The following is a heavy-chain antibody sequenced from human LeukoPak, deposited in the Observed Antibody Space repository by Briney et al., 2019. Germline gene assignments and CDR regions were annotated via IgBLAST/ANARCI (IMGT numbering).Heavy chain of an antibody. V-gene: IGHV4-34*01. CDR1: GGSFSGYY. CDR2: INHSGST. Sequence: SETLSLTCAVFGGSFSGYYWSWIRQPPGKGLEWIGEINHSGSTNYNPSLKSRVTISVDTSKNQFSLKLSSVTAADTAVYYCARPNARIRGYSYGLREYFDYWGQGTLVTVSS. CDR3: ARPNARIRGYSYGLREYFDY. J-gene: IGHJ4*02. D-gene: IGHD5-18*01.